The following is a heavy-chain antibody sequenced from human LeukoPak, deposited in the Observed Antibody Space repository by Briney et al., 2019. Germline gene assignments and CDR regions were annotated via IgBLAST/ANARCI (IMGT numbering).Heavy chain of an antibody. D-gene: IGHD2-2*01. CDR2: IIPFFGTP. CDR1: GGKFSSYA. V-gene: IGHV1-69*01. Sequence: SVKVSCKVSGGKFSSYAISRVRQAPGQGLEWVGGIIPFFGTPYYAQKFQDRVTITADESASTAYMELSSLRSEDTAVYFCVLDQGRYFYYMDVWGRGTTVTISS. J-gene: IGHJ6*03. CDR3: VLDQGRYFYYMDV.